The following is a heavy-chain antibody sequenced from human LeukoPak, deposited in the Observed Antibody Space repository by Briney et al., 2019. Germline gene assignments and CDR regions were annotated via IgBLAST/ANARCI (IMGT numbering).Heavy chain of an antibody. D-gene: IGHD6-13*01. CDR1: GFTFDDYG. Sequence: GGSLRLSCAASGFTFDDYGMSWVRQAPGKGLEWVSSISSSSSYIYYADSVKGRFTISRDNAKNSLYLQMNSLRAEDTAVYYCARDFIAAAGTESYYYYYMDVWGKGTTVTVSS. V-gene: IGHV3-21*01. CDR3: ARDFIAAAGTESYYYYYMDV. J-gene: IGHJ6*03. CDR2: ISSSSSYI.